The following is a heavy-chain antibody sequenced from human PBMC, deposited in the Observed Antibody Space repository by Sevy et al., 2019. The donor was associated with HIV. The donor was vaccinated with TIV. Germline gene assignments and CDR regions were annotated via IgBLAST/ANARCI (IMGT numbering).Heavy chain of an antibody. V-gene: IGHV2-5*02. Sequence: SGPTLVNPTQTLTLTCTFSGFSLSTSGVGVGWIRQPPGKALEWLALIYWDDNKRYSPSLRSRVTITKDTSKNQVVLTMTNMDPVDTAKYYCAQRLYGDYIGGYFDYWGQGTLVTVSS. J-gene: IGHJ4*02. CDR2: IYWDDNK. D-gene: IGHD4-17*01. CDR3: AQRLYGDYIGGYFDY. CDR1: GFSLSTSGVG.